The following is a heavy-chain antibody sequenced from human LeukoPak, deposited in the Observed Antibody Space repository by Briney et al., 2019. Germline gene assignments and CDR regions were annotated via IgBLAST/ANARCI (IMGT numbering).Heavy chain of an antibody. CDR2: INPSGGST. J-gene: IGHJ6*03. CDR1: GYTFTSYY. V-gene: IGHV1-46*01. D-gene: IGHD3-10*01. CDR3: ARDRHYYGSGSFSAFYYMDV. Sequence: ASVKASCKASGYTFTSYYMHWVRQAPGQGLEWMGIINPSGGSTSYAQKFQGRVTMTRDTSTSTVYMELSSLRSEDTAVYYCARDRHYYGSGSFSAFYYMDVWGKGTTVTVSS.